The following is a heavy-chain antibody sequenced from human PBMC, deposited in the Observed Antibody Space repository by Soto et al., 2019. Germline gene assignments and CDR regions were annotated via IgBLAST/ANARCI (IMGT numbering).Heavy chain of an antibody. V-gene: IGHV3-74*01. D-gene: IGHD4-4*01. CDR3: ARNQYMTTVSSFGN. CDR1: GFTFSSYW. J-gene: IGHJ4*02. Sequence: GGSLRLSXGASGFTFSSYWMHWVRQAPGKGLVWVSRINSDGSSTDYADSVKGRFTISRDNAKDTLFLQMNSLRAEDTAVYYCARNQYMTTVSSFGNWGQGALVTVSS. CDR2: INSDGSST.